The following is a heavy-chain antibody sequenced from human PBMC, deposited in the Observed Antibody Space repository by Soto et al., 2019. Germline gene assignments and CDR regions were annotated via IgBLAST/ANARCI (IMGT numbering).Heavy chain of an antibody. CDR1: GFTFSSYE. CDR3: ARDWRRGGYSYGCFDY. J-gene: IGHJ4*02. D-gene: IGHD5-18*01. CDR2: ISSSGSTI. Sequence: EVQLVESGGGLVQPGGSLRLSCAASGFTFSSYEMNWVRQAPGKGLEWVSYISSSGSTIYYADSVKGRFTISRDNAKNSLYLQMNSLRAEDTAVYYCARDWRRGGYSYGCFDYWGQGTLVTVSS. V-gene: IGHV3-48*03.